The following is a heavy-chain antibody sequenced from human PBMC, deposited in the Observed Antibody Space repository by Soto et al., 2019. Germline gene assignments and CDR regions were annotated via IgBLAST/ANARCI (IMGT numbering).Heavy chain of an antibody. V-gene: IGHV3-23*01. CDR3: ASYVVVTASPSFDY. CDR2: ISGSGGST. CDR1: GFTSSSYA. J-gene: IGHJ4*02. D-gene: IGHD2-21*02. Sequence: GGSLRLSCAASGFTSSSYAMSWVRQAPGKGLEWVSAISGSGGSTYYANAVKGRFTISRDNSKNTLYLQINSLSCEDTAVYYCASYVVVTASPSFDYSGRATLVIVSS.